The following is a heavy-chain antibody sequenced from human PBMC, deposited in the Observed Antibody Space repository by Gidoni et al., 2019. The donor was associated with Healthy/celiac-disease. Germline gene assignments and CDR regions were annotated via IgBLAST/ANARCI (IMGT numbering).Heavy chain of an antibody. J-gene: IGHJ4*02. CDR2: ISYDGSNK. CDR1: GFTFSSYA. D-gene: IGHD2-2*02. V-gene: IGHV3-30-3*01. Sequence: QVQLVESGGGVVQPGRSLRLSCAASGFTFSSYAMHWVRQAPGKGLEWVAVISYDGSNKYYADSVKGRFTISRDNSKNTLYLQMNSLRAEDTAVYYCARDRYCSSTSCYNSALGYWGQGTLVTVSS. CDR3: ARDRYCSSTSCYNSALGY.